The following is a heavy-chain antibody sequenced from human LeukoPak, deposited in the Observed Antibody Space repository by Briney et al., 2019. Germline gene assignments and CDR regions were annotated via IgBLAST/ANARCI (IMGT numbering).Heavy chain of an antibody. Sequence: GGSLRLSCAASGFTFSNAWMNWVRQAPGKGLEWVSYISSSGSTIYYADSVKGRFTISRDSAKNSLYLQMNSLRAEDTAVYYCARNPDYDFWSGYYTGPDYWGQGTLVTVSS. CDR3: ARNPDYDFWSGYYTGPDY. D-gene: IGHD3-3*01. J-gene: IGHJ4*02. CDR1: GFTFSNAW. V-gene: IGHV3-48*04. CDR2: ISSSGSTI.